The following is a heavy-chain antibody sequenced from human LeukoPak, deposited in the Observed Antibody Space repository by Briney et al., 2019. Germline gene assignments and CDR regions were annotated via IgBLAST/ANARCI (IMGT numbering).Heavy chain of an antibody. CDR1: GYTFRNYG. D-gene: IGHD6-13*01. J-gene: IGHJ5*02. CDR2: IGTYNGNT. V-gene: IGHV1-18*01. Sequence: GASVKVSCKASGYTFRNYGITWVRQAPGQGLEWMGWIGTYNGNTDYAQKFQGRVTMTRDTSISTAYMELSTLRSDDTAVYYCATDPVSAGAWGQGTLVTVSS. CDR3: ATDPVSAGA.